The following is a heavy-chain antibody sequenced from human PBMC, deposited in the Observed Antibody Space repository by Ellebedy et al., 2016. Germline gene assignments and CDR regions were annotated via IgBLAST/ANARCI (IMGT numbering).Heavy chain of an antibody. CDR3: ERAEVGYCGSTRCHIDF. J-gene: IGHJ4*02. V-gene: IGHV3-30*03. Sequence: GESLKISCAASGFTFSSYGMHWVRQAPGKGLECVAVISYDGSHKYYADSVKGRFTISRDNSKNTLYLKMNSLRAEDTAVFYCERAEVGYCGSTRCHIDFWGQGTLVTVSS. D-gene: IGHD2-2*02. CDR2: ISYDGSHK. CDR1: GFTFSSYG.